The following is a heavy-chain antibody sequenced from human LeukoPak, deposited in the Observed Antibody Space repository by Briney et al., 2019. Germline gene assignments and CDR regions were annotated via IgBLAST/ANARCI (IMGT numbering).Heavy chain of an antibody. V-gene: IGHV3-48*04. J-gene: IGHJ4*02. Sequence: PGGSLRLSCAASGFTFSSYSMNWVRQAPGKGLEWVSYISSSSTIYYADSVKGRFTISRDNAKNSLYLQMNSLRAEDTAVYYCARAQLLWFGELLPSPFDYWGQGTLVTVSS. CDR1: GFTFSSYS. CDR3: ARAQLLWFGELLPSPFDY. D-gene: IGHD3-10*01. CDR2: ISSSSTI.